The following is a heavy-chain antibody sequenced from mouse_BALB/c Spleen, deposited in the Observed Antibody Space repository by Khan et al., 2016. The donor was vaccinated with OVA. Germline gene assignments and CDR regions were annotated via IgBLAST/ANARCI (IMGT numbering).Heavy chain of an antibody. CDR1: GYTFTNYG. CDR3: AEGANYWYFGI. CDR2: INTYTGEP. J-gene: IGHJ1*03. Sequence: QIQLVQSGPELKKPGETVKISCKASGYTFTNYGMNWVKQAPGKGLKWMGWINTYTGEPTYTDDFKGRFAFSLETSASTAYLQINNLKNEDMATEFCAEGANYWYFGIWGTGTTVTVSS. V-gene: IGHV9-1*02.